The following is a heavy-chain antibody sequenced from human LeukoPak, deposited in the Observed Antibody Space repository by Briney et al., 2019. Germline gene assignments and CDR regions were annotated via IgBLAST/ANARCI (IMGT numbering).Heavy chain of an antibody. CDR2: ISGSGGST. V-gene: IGHV3-23*01. Sequence: GGSLRLSCAASGFTFSSYAMSWVRQAPGKGLEWVSAISGSGGSTYYADSVKGRFTISRDNSRNTLYLQMNSLRAEDTAVYYCARRARGSPGKNAFDIWGQGSMVTVSS. CDR3: ARRARGSPGKNAFDI. J-gene: IGHJ3*02. CDR1: GFTFSSYA. D-gene: IGHD1-14*01.